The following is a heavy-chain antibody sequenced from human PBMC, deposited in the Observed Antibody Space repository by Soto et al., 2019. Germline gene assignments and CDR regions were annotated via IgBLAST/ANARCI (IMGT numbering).Heavy chain of an antibody. CDR1: GFTFSGSA. Sequence: EVQLVESGGGLVQPGGSLKLSCAASGFTFSGSAMHWVRQASGKGLEWVGRIRSKGNNYATAYGASLKGRFTISRHDSTNTAYLQMNSLNTEDTAVYDCRRQSSDVWSCKPQYYMDVWGKGTTVPVSS. D-gene: IGHD3-3*01. CDR2: IRSKGNNYAT. J-gene: IGHJ6*03. V-gene: IGHV3-73*01. CDR3: RRQSSDVWSCKPQYYMDV.